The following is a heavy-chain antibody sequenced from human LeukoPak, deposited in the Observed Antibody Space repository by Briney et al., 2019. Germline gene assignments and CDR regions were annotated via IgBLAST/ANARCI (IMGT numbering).Heavy chain of an antibody. CDR2: VSTSGGTI. Sequence: GGSLRLSCAASGLPFSKYTMNWVRRAPGKGLEWVSYVSTSGGTIYYADSVKGRFTISRDNAKNSLYLQMNSLRAEDTAVYYCATHRYPSGLYYYYGMDVWGQGTTVTVSS. CDR3: ATHRYPSGLYYYYGMDV. D-gene: IGHD6-25*01. V-gene: IGHV3-48*04. J-gene: IGHJ6*02. CDR1: GLPFSKYT.